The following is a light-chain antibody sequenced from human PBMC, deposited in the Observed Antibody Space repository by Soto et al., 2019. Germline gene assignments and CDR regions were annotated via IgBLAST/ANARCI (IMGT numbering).Light chain of an antibody. CDR1: QTINTY. Sequence: DIQMTQSPSSLSASVGDRVTITCRASQTINTYLNWYQQKPGKAPKLLIYAASYLQSEVPSRFSGSGSGTDFTLTISSLEPEDFATYSCQQSYNIPRTFGQGTRVEI. CDR3: QQSYNIPRT. V-gene: IGKV1-39*01. CDR2: AAS. J-gene: IGKJ1*01.